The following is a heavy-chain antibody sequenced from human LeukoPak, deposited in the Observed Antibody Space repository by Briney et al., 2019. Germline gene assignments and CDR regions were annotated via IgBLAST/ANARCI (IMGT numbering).Heavy chain of an antibody. D-gene: IGHD2-2*01. CDR1: GYTFTSYD. Sequence: GASVKVSCKASGYTFTSYDINWVRQATGQGLEWMGWMNPNSGNTGYAQKFQGRVTMTRNTSISTAYMELSSLRSEDTAVYHCARGRRDIVVVPAAKASYYFDYWGQGTLVTVSS. CDR2: MNPNSGNT. V-gene: IGHV1-8*01. J-gene: IGHJ4*02. CDR3: ARGRRDIVVVPAAKASYYFDY.